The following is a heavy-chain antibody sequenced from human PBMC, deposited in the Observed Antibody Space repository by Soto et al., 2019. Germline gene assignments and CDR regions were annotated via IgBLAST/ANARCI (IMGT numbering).Heavy chain of an antibody. D-gene: IGHD2-2*01. Sequence: ASVKVSCKASGYTFTNYYMHWLRQAPGQGLEWMGWMNPRSGGSKYAQAFQDRVTMTRDASISTAYMEMTSLRHGDTAVYFCARSDVSTSYPLDLWGPGTRVTSPQ. CDR1: GYTFTNYY. CDR2: MNPRSGGS. J-gene: IGHJ5*02. V-gene: IGHV1-2*02. CDR3: ARSDVSTSYPLDL.